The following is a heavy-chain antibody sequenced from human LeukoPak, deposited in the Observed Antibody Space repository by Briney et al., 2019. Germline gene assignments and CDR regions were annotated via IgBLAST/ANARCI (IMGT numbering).Heavy chain of an antibody. CDR3: ARYGITIVRGGKYYFDS. Sequence: SETLSLTCTVPGGSISGYFWSWIRQPPGKGLEWIGYIHYSGSTNYNPSLNSRVTISVDTSKNQSSLRLSSVTAADTAAYYCARYGITIVRGGKYYFDSWGQGTLVTVSS. J-gene: IGHJ4*02. CDR1: GGSISGYF. D-gene: IGHD3-10*01. CDR2: IHYSGST. V-gene: IGHV4-59*08.